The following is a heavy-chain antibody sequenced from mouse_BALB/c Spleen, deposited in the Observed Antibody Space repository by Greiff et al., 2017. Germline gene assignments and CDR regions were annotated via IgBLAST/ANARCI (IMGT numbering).Heavy chain of an antibody. Sequence: QVQLKESGPELVRPGVSVKISCKGSGYTFTDYAMHWVKQSHAKSLEWIGVISTYYGNTNYNQKFKGKATMTVDKSSSTAYMELARLTSEDSAIYYCASFPTGDAMDYWGQGTSVTVSS. D-gene: IGHD4-1*02. CDR3: ASFPTGDAMDY. J-gene: IGHJ4*01. V-gene: IGHV1-67*01. CDR2: ISTYYGNT. CDR1: GYTFTDYA.